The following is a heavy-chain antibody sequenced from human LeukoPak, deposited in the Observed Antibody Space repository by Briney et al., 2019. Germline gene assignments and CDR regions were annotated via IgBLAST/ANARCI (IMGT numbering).Heavy chain of an antibody. CDR2: IISIFGTA. J-gene: IGHJ5*02. V-gene: IGHV1-69*06. CDR3: ASLEDYYDSSGYLNWFDP. D-gene: IGHD3-22*01. Sequence: SMKVSCKASGGTFSSYAISWVRQAPGQGLEWMGRIISIFGTANYAQKFQGRVTITADKSTSTAYMELSSLRSEDTAVYYCASLEDYYDSSGYLNWFDPWGQGTLVTVPS. CDR1: GGTFSSYA.